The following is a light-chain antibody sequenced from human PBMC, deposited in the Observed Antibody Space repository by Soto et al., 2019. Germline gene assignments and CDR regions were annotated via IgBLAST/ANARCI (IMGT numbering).Light chain of an antibody. J-gene: IGLJ1*01. CDR2: DVS. CDR3: SSYTSNNTLV. V-gene: IGLV2-14*01. Sequence: QSVLTQPASVSGSPGQSITISCTGTNSDVGSYNYVSWYQQHPGKAPKLMIYDVSNRPSGVSNRFSGSKSGNTASLTISGLQADDEADFYCSSYTSNNTLVFGTGTKVTVL. CDR1: NSDVGSYNY.